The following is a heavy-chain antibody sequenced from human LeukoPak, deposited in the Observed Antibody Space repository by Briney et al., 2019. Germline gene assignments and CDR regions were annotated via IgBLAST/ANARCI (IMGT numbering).Heavy chain of an antibody. D-gene: IGHD2-2*01. V-gene: IGHV4-59*12. CDR1: GGSISSYY. J-gene: IGHJ1*01. Sequence: SETLSLTCTVSGGSISSYYWNWIRQPPGKGLEWIGYIYYSGSTNYNPSLKSRVTISVDTSKNQFSLKLSSVTAADTAVYYCARGRYCSSTSCYDFQHWGQGTLVTVSS. CDR2: IYYSGST. CDR3: ARGRYCSSTSCYDFQH.